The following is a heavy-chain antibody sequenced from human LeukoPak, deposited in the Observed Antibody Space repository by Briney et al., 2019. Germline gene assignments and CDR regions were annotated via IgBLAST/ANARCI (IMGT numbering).Heavy chain of an antibody. V-gene: IGHV3-23*01. J-gene: IGHJ6*02. D-gene: IGHD6-13*01. Sequence: GGSLRLSCAASGFTFSNFALSWVRQAPGKGLEWVSAISGSGDSTYYADSVKGRFTISKDNSKNTVYLQMSSLRVDDTAVYYCAKAASSSWPSYYYGMDVWGQGTTVTVSS. CDR1: GFTFSNFA. CDR2: ISGSGDST. CDR3: AKAASSSWPSYYYGMDV.